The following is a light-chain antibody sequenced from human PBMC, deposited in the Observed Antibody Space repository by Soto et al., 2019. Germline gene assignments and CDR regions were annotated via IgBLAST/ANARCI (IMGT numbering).Light chain of an antibody. CDR2: EVS. CDR3: SSYTSSSTRV. CDR1: SSDVGGYNY. V-gene: IGLV2-14*01. J-gene: IGLJ1*01. Sequence: QSALTQPASVSGSPGQSITISCTGTSSDVGGYNYVSWYQHHPGKAPELMIFEVSNRPSGVSHRFSGSKSGNTASLTISGLQTEDEGDYYCSSYTSSSTRVFGTGTK.